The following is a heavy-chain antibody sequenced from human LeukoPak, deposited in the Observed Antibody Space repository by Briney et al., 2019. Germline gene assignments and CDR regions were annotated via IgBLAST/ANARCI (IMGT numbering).Heavy chain of an antibody. D-gene: IGHD3-10*01. CDR1: GGSISSSSYY. CDR2: IYYSGST. CDR3: AILFFNSGSYYNDDAFDI. J-gene: IGHJ3*02. V-gene: IGHV4-39*01. Sequence: PSETLSLTCTVSGGSISSSSYYWGWIRQPPGKGLEWIGSIYYSGSTYYNPSLKSRVTISVDTSKNQFSLKLSSVTAADTAVYYCAILFFNSGSYYNDDAFDIWGQGTMVTVSS.